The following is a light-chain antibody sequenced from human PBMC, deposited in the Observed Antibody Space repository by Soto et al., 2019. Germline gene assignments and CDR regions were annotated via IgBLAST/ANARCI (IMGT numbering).Light chain of an antibody. V-gene: IGLV2-14*01. Sequence: QSALTQPASVSGSPGQSITISCTGTSSDVGGYNYVSWYQQHPGKAPKLMIYDVSNRPSGVSNRFSGSKSGNTASLTISGIQAEDEADYYCSSYTSSSTFVVFGRGTKLTVL. J-gene: IGLJ2*01. CDR3: SSYTSSSTFVV. CDR1: SSDVGGYNY. CDR2: DVS.